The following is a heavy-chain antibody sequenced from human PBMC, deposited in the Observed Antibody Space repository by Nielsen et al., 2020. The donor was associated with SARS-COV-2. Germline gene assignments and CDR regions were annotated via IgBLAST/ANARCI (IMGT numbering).Heavy chain of an antibody. V-gene: IGHV1-3*01. Sequence: ASVKVSCKASGYTSTNFHIHWVRQAPGESLEWMGWIQVGSGNTKYSPKFQGRVTFTSDTSATTAFMELSSLKSEDTAVYFCVIVTAALAFDPWGQGSLVTVSS. D-gene: IGHD3-16*02. CDR3: VIVTAALAFDP. J-gene: IGHJ5*02. CDR2: IQVGSGNT. CDR1: GYTSTNFH.